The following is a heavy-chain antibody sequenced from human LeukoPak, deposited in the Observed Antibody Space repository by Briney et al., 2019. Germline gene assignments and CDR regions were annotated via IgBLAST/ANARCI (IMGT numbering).Heavy chain of an antibody. D-gene: IGHD1-26*01. Sequence: PGGSLRLSCAASGFTFSSYGMHWVRQAPGKGLEWVAVISYDGSNKYYADSVKGRFTISRGNSKNTLYLQMNSLRAEDTAVYYCAKDVGAPGYWGQGTLVTVSS. J-gene: IGHJ4*02. CDR2: ISYDGSNK. V-gene: IGHV3-30*18. CDR3: AKDVGAPGY. CDR1: GFTFSSYG.